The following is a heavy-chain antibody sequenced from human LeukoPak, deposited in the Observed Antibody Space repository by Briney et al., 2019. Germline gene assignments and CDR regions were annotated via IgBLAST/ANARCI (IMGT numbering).Heavy chain of an antibody. Sequence: ASVKVSCKASGYTFTGYYMHWVRQAPGQGLEWMGWINPNSGGTNYAQKFQGRVTMTRDTSISTAYMELNSLRAEDTAVYYCARGGYYYDSTVGGGFDYWGQGALVSVSS. D-gene: IGHD3-22*01. CDR1: GYTFTGYY. J-gene: IGHJ4*02. CDR3: ARGGYYYDSTVGGGFDY. CDR2: INPNSGGT. V-gene: IGHV1-2*02.